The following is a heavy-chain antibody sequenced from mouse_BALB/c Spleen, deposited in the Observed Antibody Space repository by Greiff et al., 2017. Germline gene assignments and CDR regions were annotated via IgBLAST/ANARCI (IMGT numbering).Heavy chain of an antibody. J-gene: IGHJ2*01. CDR3: ARQYYGSSYY. Sequence: QVQLQQSGAELVRPGTSVKVSCKASGYAFTNYLIEWVKQRPGQGLEWIGVINPGSGGTNYNEKFKGKATLTADKSSSTAYMQLSSLTSDDSAVYFCARQYYGSSYYWGQGTTLTVSS. CDR2: INPGSGGT. CDR1: GYAFTNYL. V-gene: IGHV1-54*01. D-gene: IGHD1-1*01.